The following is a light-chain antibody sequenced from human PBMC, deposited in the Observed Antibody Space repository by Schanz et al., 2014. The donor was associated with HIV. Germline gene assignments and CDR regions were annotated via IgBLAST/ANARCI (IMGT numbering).Light chain of an antibody. V-gene: IGKV3-11*01. J-gene: IGKJ4*01. CDR3: QQRSTWPLT. Sequence: DIVLTQSPATLSLSPGERATLSCRASQSVSSFLAWYQQKPGQAPRLLIYTASNRATGIPARFSGSGSGTDFTLTISSLEPEDFAVYYCQQRSTWPLTFGGGTKVGIK. CDR1: QSVSSF. CDR2: TAS.